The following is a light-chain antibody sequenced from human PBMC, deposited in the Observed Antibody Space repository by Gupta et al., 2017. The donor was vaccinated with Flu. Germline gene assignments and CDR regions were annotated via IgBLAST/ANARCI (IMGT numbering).Light chain of an antibody. J-gene: IGLJ3*02. CDR3: ASWDGSVNGRV. CDR2: RDN. Sequence: HSVLTQPPSASGTPGQRLTLSCSGSSSNIGSNPVDWYQHHPGTAPKLLIYRDNQRPSGIPVRFSGSKSGTSASLAISGLQSDDEAYYYCASWDGSVNGRVFGGGTRLTV. CDR1: SSNIGSNP. V-gene: IGLV1-44*01.